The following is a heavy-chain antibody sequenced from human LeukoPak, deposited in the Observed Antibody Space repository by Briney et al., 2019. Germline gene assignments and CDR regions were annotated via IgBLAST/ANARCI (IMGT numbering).Heavy chain of an antibody. Sequence: SETLSLTCSVSGDSVTSYYWRWIRQPPGKGLEWIGYVSSDGTTNYTPSLRSRVIMSVDTAKNHISLSLTSLTAADTAIYYCARLDCTGDGCYNHWGQGTLVTVSS. CDR3: ARLDCTGDGCYNH. CDR2: VSSDGTT. D-gene: IGHD2-8*02. V-gene: IGHV4-59*08. J-gene: IGHJ4*02. CDR1: GDSVTSYY.